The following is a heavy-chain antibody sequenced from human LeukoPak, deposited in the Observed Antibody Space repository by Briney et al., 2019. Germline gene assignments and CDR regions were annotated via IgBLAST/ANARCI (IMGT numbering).Heavy chain of an antibody. J-gene: IGHJ5*02. CDR3: ARVDCSSTSCYLPPIRPNWFDP. CDR2: ISAYNGNT. Sequence: ASVKVSCKASGYTFTSYGISWVRQAPGQGLEWMGWISAYNGNTNYAQKLQGRVTMTTDTSTSTAYMELRSLRSDDTAVYYCARVDCSSTSCYLPPIRPNWFDPWGQGTLVTVSS. CDR1: GYTFTSYG. D-gene: IGHD2-2*01. V-gene: IGHV1-18*01.